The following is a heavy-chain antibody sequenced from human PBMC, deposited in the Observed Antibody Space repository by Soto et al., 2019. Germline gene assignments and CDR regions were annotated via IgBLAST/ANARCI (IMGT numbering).Heavy chain of an antibody. J-gene: IGHJ4*02. CDR1: GFTVSGNS. CDR2: IFSYDTT. D-gene: IGHD1-26*01. V-gene: IGHV3-53*04. CDR3: AREGGYYHYFDY. Sequence: GGSLRLSCGASGFTVSGNSLSWVRQAPGKGLEWFLVIFSYDTTFYADSVKGLFTISRHNSKNTLYLQMNSLRAEDTAVYYCAREGGYYHYFDYWGRGTLVTVSS.